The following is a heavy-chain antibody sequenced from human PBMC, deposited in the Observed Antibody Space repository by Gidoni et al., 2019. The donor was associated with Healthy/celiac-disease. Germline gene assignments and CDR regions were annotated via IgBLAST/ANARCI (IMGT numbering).Heavy chain of an antibody. D-gene: IGHD6-6*01. Sequence: QLQLVQPGAEAKKPGSTVKVTCKACGVTFSSYAISWVRQAPGQGLEWMGGIIPTFGTANSAQKFQGRVTISADKSTSTAYMALSSLGSEDTAAYYCASTSIAARRSYYGMDVWGQGTTVTVSS. CDR1: GVTFSSYA. J-gene: IGHJ6*02. CDR2: IIPTFGTA. CDR3: ASTSIAARRSYYGMDV. V-gene: IGHV1-69*06.